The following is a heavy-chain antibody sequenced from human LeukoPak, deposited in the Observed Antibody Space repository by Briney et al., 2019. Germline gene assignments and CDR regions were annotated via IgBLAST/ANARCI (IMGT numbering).Heavy chain of an antibody. CDR2: ISAYNGNT. CDR3: ARGGLFLEWLSHGGQYYMDV. V-gene: IGHV1-18*01. D-gene: IGHD3-3*01. J-gene: IGHJ6*03. CDR1: GYTFTSYG. Sequence: ASVKVSCKASGYTFTSYGISWVRQAPGQGLEWMGWISAYNGNTNYAQKLQGRVTMTTDTSTSTAYMELRSLRSEDTAVYYCARGGLFLEWLSHGGQYYMDVWGKGTTVTVSS.